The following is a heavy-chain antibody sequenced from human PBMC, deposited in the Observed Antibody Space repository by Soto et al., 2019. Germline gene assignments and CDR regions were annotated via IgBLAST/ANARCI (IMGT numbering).Heavy chain of an antibody. CDR3: TRDHPRYFDWLLTPMGYYGMDV. CDR2: IRSKAYGGTT. V-gene: IGHV3-49*03. Sequence: GGSLRPSCTASGFTFGGYAMSWFRPAPGEGVEWVGFIRSKAYGGTTEYAASVKGRFTISRDDSKRIAYLQMNSLKTEDTAVYYCTRDHPRYFDWLLTPMGYYGMDVWGQGTTVTVSS. J-gene: IGHJ6*02. CDR1: GFTFGGYA. D-gene: IGHD3-9*01.